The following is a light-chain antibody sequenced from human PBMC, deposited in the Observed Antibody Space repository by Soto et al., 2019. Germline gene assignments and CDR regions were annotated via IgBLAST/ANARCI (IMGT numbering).Light chain of an antibody. Sequence: EIELTQSPGTLSLSPGEGATLSCRASQSVSSSYLAWYQQKPGQAPRLLIYGASSRATGIPDRFSGSGSGTDFTLTISRLEPEDFAVYYCQQYASSTGTFGQGTKVEIK. CDR1: QSVSSSY. V-gene: IGKV3-20*01. J-gene: IGKJ1*01. CDR2: GAS. CDR3: QQYASSTGT.